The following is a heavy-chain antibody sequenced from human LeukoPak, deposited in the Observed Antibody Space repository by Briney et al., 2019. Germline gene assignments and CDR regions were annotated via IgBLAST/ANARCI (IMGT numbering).Heavy chain of an antibody. CDR1: GYSISSGYY. Sequence: SETLSLTCAVSGYSISSGYYWGWFRQPPGKGLEWIGCMYHSGSTYYNPSLKSRVTISVGTSKNQFSLKLSSATAADTAVYYCARQGGSSSPYYYYYMDVWGKGTTVTVSS. V-gene: IGHV4-38-2*01. CDR2: MYHSGST. CDR3: ARQGGSSSPYYYYYMDV. J-gene: IGHJ6*03. D-gene: IGHD6-13*01.